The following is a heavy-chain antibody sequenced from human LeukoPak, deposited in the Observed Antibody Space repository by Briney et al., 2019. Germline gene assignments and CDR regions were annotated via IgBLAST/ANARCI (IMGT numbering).Heavy chain of an antibody. CDR1: GYTFTSYD. V-gene: IGHV1-69*13. CDR3: ARGIVVVPPSPYYFDY. CDR2: IIPIFGTA. J-gene: IGHJ4*02. Sequence: SVKVSCKASGYTFTSYDISWVRQAPGQGLEWMGGIIPIFGTANYAQKFQGRVTITADESTSTAYMELSSLRSEDTAVYYCARGIVVVPPSPYYFDYWGQGTLVTVSS. D-gene: IGHD2-2*01.